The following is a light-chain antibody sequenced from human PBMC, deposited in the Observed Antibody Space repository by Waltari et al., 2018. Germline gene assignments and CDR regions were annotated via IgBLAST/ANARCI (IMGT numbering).Light chain of an antibody. Sequence: DIQMTQSPSTLSASVGDRVTIPCRASQSISDSLAWYQQKPGKAPKLLIYKTSSLESGVPSRFSGSGSGTEFTLTISSLQPDDFATYYCQQYNTYPWTFGQGTKVEIK. V-gene: IGKV1-5*03. J-gene: IGKJ1*01. CDR3: QQYNTYPWT. CDR1: QSISDS. CDR2: KTS.